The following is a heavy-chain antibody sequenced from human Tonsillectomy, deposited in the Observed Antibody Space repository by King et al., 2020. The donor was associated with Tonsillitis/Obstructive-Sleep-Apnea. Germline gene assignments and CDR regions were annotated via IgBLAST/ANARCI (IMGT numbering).Heavy chain of an antibody. V-gene: IGHV3-48*02. Sequence: VQLVESGGGLVQPGGSLRLSCAASGFTYTSYSMNWVRQAPGKGLEWVSYISSTIGTIYYADSGKGRFPSSRDNAKNSLYLQMNSLRDEDTAVYYCARGALLDYWGQGTLVTVSS. CDR1: GFTYTSYS. CDR3: ARGALLDY. CDR2: ISSTIGTI. J-gene: IGHJ4*02.